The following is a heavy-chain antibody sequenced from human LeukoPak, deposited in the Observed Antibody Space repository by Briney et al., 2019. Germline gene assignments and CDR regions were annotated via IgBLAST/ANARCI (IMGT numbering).Heavy chain of an antibody. J-gene: IGHJ4*02. CDR2: IYHSGST. CDR1: GGSISSGNW. Sequence: SETLSLTCAVSGGSISSGNWWSWVRQPPGKGLEWIGEIYHSGSTNYNPSLKSRVTISVDNSKNQFSLKLSSVTAADTAVYYCARDHYGSGSFDYWGQGTLVTVSS. D-gene: IGHD3-10*01. V-gene: IGHV4-4*02. CDR3: ARDHYGSGSFDY.